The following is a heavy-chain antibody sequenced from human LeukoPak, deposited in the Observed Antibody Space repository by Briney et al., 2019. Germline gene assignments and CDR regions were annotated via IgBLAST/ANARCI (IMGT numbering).Heavy chain of an antibody. D-gene: IGHD3-22*01. V-gene: IGHV4-59*01. Sequence: SETLSLTCTVSGGSISSYSWSWIRQPPGKGLENIGYIYHIGTTNYNPSLKSRVTISLDASKNQFSLNLSSVTAADTAMYYCARGCNRYDSSGYHCYWGQGTLVTVSS. CDR3: ARGCNRYDSSGYHCY. CDR1: GGSISSYS. J-gene: IGHJ4*02. CDR2: IYHIGTT.